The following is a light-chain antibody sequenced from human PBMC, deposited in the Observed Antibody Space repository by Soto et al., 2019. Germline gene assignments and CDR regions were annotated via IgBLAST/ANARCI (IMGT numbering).Light chain of an antibody. CDR1: SSNLGGNT. V-gene: IGLV1-44*01. CDR3: AAWDDSLNAVV. Sequence: QSVLTQPPSVSGTPGHKVSISCSGSSSNLGGNTVNWYQQLPGTAPKLLIYTNNQRPSGVPDRFSGSKSGTSASLAISDLRSDDEAVFYCAAWDDSLNAVVFGGGTKLIVL. CDR2: TNN. J-gene: IGLJ2*01.